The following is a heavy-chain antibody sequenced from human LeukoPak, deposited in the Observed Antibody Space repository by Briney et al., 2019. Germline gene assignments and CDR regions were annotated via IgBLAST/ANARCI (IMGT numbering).Heavy chain of an antibody. CDR1: GFTFSGSA. Sequence: GGSLRLSCAASGFTFSGSAMHWVRQASGKGLEWVGRIRSKANSYATAYAASVKGRFTISRDDSKNTAYLQMNSLKTEDTAAYYCTTPTGYSSSWYQDWGQGTLVTVSS. CDR2: IRSKANSYAT. V-gene: IGHV3-73*01. J-gene: IGHJ4*02. CDR3: TTPTGYSSSWYQD. D-gene: IGHD6-13*01.